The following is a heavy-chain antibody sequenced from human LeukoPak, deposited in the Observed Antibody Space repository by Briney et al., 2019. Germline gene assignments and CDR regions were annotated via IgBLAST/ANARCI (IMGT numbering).Heavy chain of an antibody. CDR3: ARRRAVAGNGSY. CDR1: GGSISSGNW. Sequence: PSGTLSLTCAVSGGSISSGNWWSWVRQPPGKRLEWIGEVYHSGSTNYNPSLKSRVTISVDKSKNQFSLNLSSVTAADTAVYYCARRRAVAGNGSYWGQGTLVTVSS. J-gene: IGHJ4*02. D-gene: IGHD6-19*01. V-gene: IGHV4-4*02. CDR2: VYHSGST.